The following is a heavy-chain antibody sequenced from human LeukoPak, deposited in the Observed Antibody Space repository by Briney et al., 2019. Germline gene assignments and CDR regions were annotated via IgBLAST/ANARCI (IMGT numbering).Heavy chain of an antibody. J-gene: IGHJ4*02. CDR1: GFTFSSYS. CDR3: VRGSSGWYREFDY. V-gene: IGHV3-21*01. Sequence: GGSLRLSCAASGFTFSSYSMNWVRQAPGKGLEWISSISSSTYMYYADSVKGRFTISRDNAKDSLYLQMNSLSAEDTAIYYCVRGSSGWYREFDYWGQGTLVTVSS. CDR2: ISSSTYM. D-gene: IGHD6-19*01.